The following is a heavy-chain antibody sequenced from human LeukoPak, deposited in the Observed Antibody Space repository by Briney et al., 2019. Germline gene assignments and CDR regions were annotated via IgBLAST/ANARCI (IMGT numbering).Heavy chain of an antibody. J-gene: IGHJ4*02. D-gene: IGHD1-26*01. Sequence: SETLSLTCAVSGGSISSSNWWSWVRQPPKQGLEWIGEIYHSGNTNYNPSLKSRVTISVDTSKNQFSLKLSSVTAADTAVYYCARDRGVGYPDYWGQGALVTVSS. CDR3: ARDRGVGYPDY. V-gene: IGHV4-4*02. CDR1: GGSISSSNW. CDR2: IYHSGNT.